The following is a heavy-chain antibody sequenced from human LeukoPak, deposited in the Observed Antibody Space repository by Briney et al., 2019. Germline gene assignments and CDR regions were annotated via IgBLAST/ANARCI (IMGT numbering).Heavy chain of an antibody. J-gene: IGHJ4*02. CDR1: GFTFSRFT. CDR3: ARDMGVIFSVFDY. V-gene: IGHV3-21*01. CDR2: ITSTSSYI. D-gene: IGHD3-10*01. Sequence: PGGSLRLSCAASGFTFSRFTMNWVRQAPGKGLEWVSSITSTSSYIYYADSVKGRFTISRDNAKNSLYLQMNSLRAEDTAVYYCARDMGVIFSVFDYWGQGTLVTVSS.